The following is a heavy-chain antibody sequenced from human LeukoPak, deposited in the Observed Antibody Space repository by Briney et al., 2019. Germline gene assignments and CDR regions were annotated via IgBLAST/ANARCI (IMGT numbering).Heavy chain of an antibody. CDR2: IKQDGSEK. D-gene: IGHD3-3*01. J-gene: IGHJ4*02. V-gene: IGHV3-7*01. CDR3: ARAYYEDYFDY. CDR1: GFTFSSYW. Sequence: GGSLRLSCAASGFTFSSYWMSWVRQAPGKGLEWVANIKQDGSEKYYVDSVKGRFTISRDNAKNSLYLQMSSLRAEDTAVYYCARAYYEDYFDYWGQGTLVTVSS.